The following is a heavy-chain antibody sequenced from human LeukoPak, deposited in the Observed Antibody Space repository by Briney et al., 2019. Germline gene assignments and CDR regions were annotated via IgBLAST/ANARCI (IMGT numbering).Heavy chain of an antibody. CDR1: GFTFSNYA. J-gene: IGHJ4*02. CDR2: IVGSCGST. Sequence: GGSLRLSCAASGFTFSNYAMSWVRQAPGKGLEWVSAIVGSCGSTYYADSVKGRFTISRDNSKNTLFLQMNSLRVEDTALYYCSKWGDYDVLTGYYDSDFWGQGTLVTVSS. CDR3: SKWGDYDVLTGYYDSDF. V-gene: IGHV3-23*01. D-gene: IGHD3-9*01.